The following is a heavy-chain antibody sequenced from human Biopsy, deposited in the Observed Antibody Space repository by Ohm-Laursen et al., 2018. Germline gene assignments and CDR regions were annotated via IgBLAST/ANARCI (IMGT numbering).Heavy chain of an antibody. CDR1: GYTFTGYH. CDR3: TRGGYYYDSLAYYYWFDP. Sequence: SVKVSCQASGYTFTGYHVHWARQAPGQGLGWMGWINAKTGDTNYAQKFQGRVTMTRDTSISTAYVDLSSLRSDDTAVYYCTRGGYYYDSLAYYYWFDPWGQGTLVTVSS. D-gene: IGHD3-22*01. V-gene: IGHV1-2*02. J-gene: IGHJ5*02. CDR2: INAKTGDT.